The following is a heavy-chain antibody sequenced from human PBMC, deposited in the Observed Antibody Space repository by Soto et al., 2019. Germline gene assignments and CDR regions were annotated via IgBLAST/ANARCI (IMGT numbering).Heavy chain of an antibody. CDR3: ARDADILTGSDAFDI. Sequence: QVQLVESGGGLVKPGGSLRLSCAASGFTFSDYYMSWIRQAPGKGLEWVSYIGSSSSYTNYADSVKGRFTISRDNAKNSLYLQMSSLRAEDTAVYYCARDADILTGSDAFDIWGQGTMVTVSS. V-gene: IGHV3-11*05. J-gene: IGHJ3*02. D-gene: IGHD3-9*01. CDR1: GFTFSDYY. CDR2: IGSSSSYT.